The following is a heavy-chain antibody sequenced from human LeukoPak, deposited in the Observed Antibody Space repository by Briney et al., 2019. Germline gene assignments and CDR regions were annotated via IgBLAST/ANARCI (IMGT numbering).Heavy chain of an antibody. Sequence: GGSLRLSCAASGFTFSSYAMHWVRQAPGKGLEWVAVISYDGSNKYYADSVKGRFTIPRDNSKNTLYLQMNSLRAEDTAVYYCARADRSVVAAYYWGQGTLVTVSS. D-gene: IGHD2-15*01. J-gene: IGHJ4*02. CDR2: ISYDGSNK. V-gene: IGHV3-30*04. CDR3: ARADRSVVAAYY. CDR1: GFTFSSYA.